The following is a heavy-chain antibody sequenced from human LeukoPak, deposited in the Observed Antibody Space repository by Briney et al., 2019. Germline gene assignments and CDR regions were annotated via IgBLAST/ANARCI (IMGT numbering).Heavy chain of an antibody. CDR2: ISSSGGYT. Sequence: GGSLRLSCAVSGFSFSDYNMKWVRQAPGKGLEWVSVISSSGGYTNYADSVKGRFTISRDNSKNTLYLQMNSLRAEDTALYYCAKEWHLEGWGQGTLVTVDS. CDR1: GFSFSDYN. CDR3: AKEWHLEG. V-gene: IGHV3-23*01. D-gene: IGHD1-1*01. J-gene: IGHJ4*02.